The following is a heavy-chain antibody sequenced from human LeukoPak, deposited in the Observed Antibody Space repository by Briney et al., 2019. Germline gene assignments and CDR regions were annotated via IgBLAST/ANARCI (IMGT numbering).Heavy chain of an antibody. D-gene: IGHD4-17*01. V-gene: IGHV3-74*01. J-gene: IGHJ4*02. CDR1: GFTFSRYW. Sequence: GGSLRLSCEASGFTFSRYWMHWVRQAPGKGLVWVSRIDRDGSATTYADSVKGRFTISRDNAKNSLYLQMNSLRAEDTAVYYCARDLGPSGDPRWGQGTLVTVSS. CDR2: IDRDGSAT. CDR3: ARDLGPSGDPR.